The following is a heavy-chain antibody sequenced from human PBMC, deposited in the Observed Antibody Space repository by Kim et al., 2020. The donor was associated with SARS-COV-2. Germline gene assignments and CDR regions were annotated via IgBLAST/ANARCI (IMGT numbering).Heavy chain of an antibody. D-gene: IGHD6-13*01. J-gene: IGHJ3*02. Sequence: YAQKFQGRVTMTEDTSTDTAYMELSSLRSEDTAVYYCATEYSSSWNAFDIWGQGTMVTVSS. CDR3: ATEYSSSWNAFDI. V-gene: IGHV1-24*01.